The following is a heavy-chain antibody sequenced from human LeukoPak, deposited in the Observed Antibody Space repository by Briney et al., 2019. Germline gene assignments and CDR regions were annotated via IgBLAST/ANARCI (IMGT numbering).Heavy chain of an antibody. CDR3: ARQNSGSYSWYNWFDP. Sequence: SETLSLTCTVSGGSIVNYYWSWIRQPPGKGLEWIGYIYYSGSTNYNPSLKSRVTISVDTSKNQFSLKLSSVTAADTAMYYCARQNSGSYSWYNWFDPWGQGTLVTVSS. J-gene: IGHJ5*02. D-gene: IGHD1-26*01. V-gene: IGHV4-59*01. CDR1: GGSIVNYY. CDR2: IYYSGST.